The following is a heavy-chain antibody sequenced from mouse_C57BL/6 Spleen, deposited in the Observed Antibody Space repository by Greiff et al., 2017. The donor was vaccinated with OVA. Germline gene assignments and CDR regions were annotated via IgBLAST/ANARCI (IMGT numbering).Heavy chain of an antibody. CDR2: INPNNGGT. Sequence: EVQLQQSGPELVKPGASVKIPCKASGYTFTDYNMDWVKQSHGKSLEWIGDINPNNGGTNYNEKFKSKATLTVDTSSSTAYMQLSSLTSEDSAVYYCARSDGNYFDYWGQGTTLTVSS. V-gene: IGHV1-18*01. CDR1: GYTFTDYN. D-gene: IGHD2-1*01. CDR3: ARSDGNYFDY. J-gene: IGHJ2*01.